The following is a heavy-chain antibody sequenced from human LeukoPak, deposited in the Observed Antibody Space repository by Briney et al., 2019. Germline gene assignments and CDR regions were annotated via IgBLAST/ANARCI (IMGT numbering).Heavy chain of an antibody. D-gene: IGHD5-18*01. J-gene: IGHJ4*02. V-gene: IGHV3-7*01. CDR2: IKQDGSEK. CDR1: GFTFSSYW. Sequence: GGSLRLPCAASGFTFSSYWMSWVRQAPGKGLEWVANIKQDGSEKYYVDSVKGRFTISRDNAKNSLCLQMNSLRAEDTAVYYCARVIGYSYGWGYFDYWGQGTLVTVSS. CDR3: ARVIGYSYGWGYFDY.